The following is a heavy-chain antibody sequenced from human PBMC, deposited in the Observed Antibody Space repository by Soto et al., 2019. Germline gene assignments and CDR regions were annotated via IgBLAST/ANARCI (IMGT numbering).Heavy chain of an antibody. D-gene: IGHD2-2*01. CDR3: ARDCSSTSCPFDP. V-gene: IGHV4-34*01. CDR1: GGSFSGYY. CDR2: INHSGST. Sequence: QVQLQQWGAGLLKPSETLSLTCAVYGGSFSGYYWSWIRQPPGKGLEWIGEINHSGSTNYNPSLKSRVTISVDTSKNQFSLRLSSVSAADTAVYYCARDCSSTSCPFDPWGQGPLVTVSS. J-gene: IGHJ5*02.